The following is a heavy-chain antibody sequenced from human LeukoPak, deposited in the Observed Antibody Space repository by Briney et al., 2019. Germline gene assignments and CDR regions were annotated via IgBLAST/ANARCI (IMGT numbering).Heavy chain of an antibody. CDR2: IGYDGSNK. Sequence: GGSLRLSCVASGFTFSSYGIHWVRQAPGKGLEWVAFIGYDGSNKYYRDSVKGRFTISRDNSKNTLYLQMNSLRAEDTAVNYCAKDGYNYYIDYWGQGTLVTVSS. CDR1: GFTFSSYG. D-gene: IGHD5-24*01. V-gene: IGHV3-30*02. J-gene: IGHJ4*02. CDR3: AKDGYNYYIDY.